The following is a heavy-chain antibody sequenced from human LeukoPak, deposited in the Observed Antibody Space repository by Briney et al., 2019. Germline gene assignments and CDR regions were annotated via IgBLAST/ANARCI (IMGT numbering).Heavy chain of an antibody. V-gene: IGHV3-11*01. Sequence: GGSLRLSCAASGFTFSDYYMSWIREAPGKGLEWVSYIGSSGGTKYYADSVKGRFTISRDNAKNSLYLQMNSLRAEDTAVYYCARDMYYGSGTPMQYGMDVWGQGTTVSVSS. CDR2: IGSSGGTK. D-gene: IGHD3-10*01. CDR3: ARDMYYGSGTPMQYGMDV. J-gene: IGHJ6*02. CDR1: GFTFSDYY.